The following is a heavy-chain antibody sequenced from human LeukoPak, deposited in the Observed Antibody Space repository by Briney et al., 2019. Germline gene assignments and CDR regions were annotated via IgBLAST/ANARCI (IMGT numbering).Heavy chain of an antibody. Sequence: PGGSLRLSCAASGFTFSSYAMHWVRQAPGKGLEWVAVISYDGSNKYYADSVKGRFTISRDNSKNTLYLQMNSLRAEDTAVYYCARAPYYDILTGYFYYFDYWGQGTLVTVSS. V-gene: IGHV3-30-3*01. CDR2: ISYDGSNK. CDR1: GFTFSSYA. J-gene: IGHJ4*02. D-gene: IGHD3-9*01. CDR3: ARAPYYDILTGYFYYFDY.